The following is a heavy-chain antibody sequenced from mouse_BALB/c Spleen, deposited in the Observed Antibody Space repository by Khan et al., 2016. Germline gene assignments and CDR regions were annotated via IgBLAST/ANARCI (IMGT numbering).Heavy chain of an antibody. CDR2: ISNKANGYTT. Sequence: EVELVESGGGLVQPGGSLRLSCATSGFTFTDYYMSWVRQPPGKALEWLGFISNKANGYTTEYSASVKGRFTISRANSQSILYLQMITLRAEDSATYYCAIDRDYGSRYWYFDVWGAGTTVTVSS. CDR1: GFTFTDYY. J-gene: IGHJ1*01. CDR3: AIDRDYGSRYWYFDV. V-gene: IGHV7-3*02. D-gene: IGHD1-1*01.